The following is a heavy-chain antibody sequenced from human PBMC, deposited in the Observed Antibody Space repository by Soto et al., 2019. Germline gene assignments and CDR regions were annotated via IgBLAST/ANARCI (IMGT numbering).Heavy chain of an antibody. CDR3: ASPTVTTLGYGMDV. Sequence: QVQLVQSGAEVKKPGASVKVSCKASGYTFTSYDINWVRQATGQGLEWMGWMNPNSGNTGYAQKFQGRVTMTRNTSISTAYMELSSLRSEGTAVYYCASPTVTTLGYGMDVWGQGTTVTVSS. D-gene: IGHD4-17*01. J-gene: IGHJ6*02. CDR1: GYTFTSYD. CDR2: MNPNSGNT. V-gene: IGHV1-8*01.